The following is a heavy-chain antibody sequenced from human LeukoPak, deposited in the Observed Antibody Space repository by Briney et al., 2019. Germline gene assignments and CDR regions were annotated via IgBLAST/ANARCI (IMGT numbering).Heavy chain of an antibody. J-gene: IGHJ4*02. CDR2: VDWSGGRT. Sequence: PGGSLRLSCAASGFTFDDYGMSWVRQDPGRRLEWVSTVDWSGGRTSYADSVKGRFTISRDNAKNSLYLQMNSLRAEDTAVYYCARDVEHYYDSSGYLYWGQGTLVTVSS. V-gene: IGHV3-20*04. D-gene: IGHD3-22*01. CDR1: GFTFDDYG. CDR3: ARDVEHYYDSSGYLY.